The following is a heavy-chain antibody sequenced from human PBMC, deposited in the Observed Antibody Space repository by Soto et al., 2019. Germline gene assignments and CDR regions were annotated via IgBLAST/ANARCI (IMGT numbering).Heavy chain of an antibody. D-gene: IGHD3-10*01. J-gene: IGHJ5*02. V-gene: IGHV3-30-3*01. CDR3: ARGYYYGSGSYYNWFDP. CDR2: ISYDGSNK. CDR1: GFTFSSYA. Sequence: ESGGGVVQPGRSLRLSCAASGFTFSSYAMHWVRQAPGKGLEWVAVISYDGSNKYYADSVKGRFTISRDNSKNTLYLQMNSLRAEDTAVYYCARGYYYGSGSYYNWFDPWGQGTLVTVSS.